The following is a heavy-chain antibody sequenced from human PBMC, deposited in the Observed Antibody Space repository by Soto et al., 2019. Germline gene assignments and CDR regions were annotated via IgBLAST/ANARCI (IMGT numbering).Heavy chain of an antibody. CDR2: IYSGGST. V-gene: IGHV3-53*01. Sequence: GGSLRLSCAASGFTVSSNYMSWVRQAPGKGLEWVSVIYSGGSTYYADSVKGRFTISRDNSKNTLYLQMNSLRAEDTAVYYCARAQADYYDSSGLAFDIWGQGTMVTVSS. CDR3: ARAQADYYDSSGLAFDI. D-gene: IGHD3-22*01. CDR1: GFTVSSNY. J-gene: IGHJ3*02.